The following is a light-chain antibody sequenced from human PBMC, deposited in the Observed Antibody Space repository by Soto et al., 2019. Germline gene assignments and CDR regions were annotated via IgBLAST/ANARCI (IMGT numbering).Light chain of an antibody. V-gene: IGLV8-61*01. CDR3: VLYRGSGISV. CDR1: SGSVSTSSY. CDR2: STN. Sequence: QAVVTQEPSFSVSPGGSVTLTCGLSSGSVSTSSYPSWYQQTPGQAPRTLIYSTNTRSSGVPDRFSGSILGNKAALTVTWVQADDESDYDCVLYRGSGISVFGGGTKLTVL. J-gene: IGLJ3*02.